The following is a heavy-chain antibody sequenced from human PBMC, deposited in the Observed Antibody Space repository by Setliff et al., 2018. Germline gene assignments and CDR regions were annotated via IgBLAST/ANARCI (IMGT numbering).Heavy chain of an antibody. CDR3: ARAPPNRYSGSYEYFYMDV. CDR1: GGSISSYY. Sequence: SETLSLTCTVSGGSISSYYWIWIRQPPGKGLEWIGYIYSSGRTNYNPSLKSRVTLSVATSNNQFSLKVSSVTAADTAVYYCARAPPNRYSGSYEYFYMDVWGKGTTVTVSS. V-gene: IGHV4-4*08. D-gene: IGHD1-26*01. J-gene: IGHJ6*03. CDR2: IYSSGRT.